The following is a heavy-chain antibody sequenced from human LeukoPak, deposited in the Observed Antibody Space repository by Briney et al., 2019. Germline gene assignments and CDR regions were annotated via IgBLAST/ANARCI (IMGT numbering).Heavy chain of an antibody. CDR3: AKDRGYSHGFDY. V-gene: IGHV3-30*18. CDR2: ISYDGRNK. Sequence: GGSLRLSCAASGFTFSSYGMQWVRQAPGKGLEWVAGISYDGRNKEYVDPVKGRFTISRDNSKNTLYLQMNSLRAEDTAVYNCAKDRGYSHGFDYWGQGTLVTASS. D-gene: IGHD5-18*01. J-gene: IGHJ4*02. CDR1: GFTFSSYG.